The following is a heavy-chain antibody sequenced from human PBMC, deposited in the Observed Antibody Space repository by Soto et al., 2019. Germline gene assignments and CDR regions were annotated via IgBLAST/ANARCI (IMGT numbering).Heavy chain of an antibody. D-gene: IGHD2-2*01. CDR2: IYYSGST. J-gene: IGHJ6*03. Sequence: ASETLSLTCTVSGGSISSYYWSWIRQPPGKRLEWIGYIYYSGSTNYNPSLKSRVTISVDTSKNQFSLKLSSVTAADTAVYYCARTGHRVVPAAPNYYYMDVWGKGTTVTVSS. CDR1: GGSISSYY. CDR3: ARTGHRVVPAAPNYYYMDV. V-gene: IGHV4-59*08.